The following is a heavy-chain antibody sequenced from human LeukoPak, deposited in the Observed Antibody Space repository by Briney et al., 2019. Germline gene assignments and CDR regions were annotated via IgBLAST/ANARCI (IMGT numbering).Heavy chain of an antibody. CDR1: GGPISSDY. CDR3: ARLYHDSSAYFLDY. CDR2: IHYSGST. V-gene: IGHV4-59*08. J-gene: IGHJ4*02. D-gene: IGHD3-22*01. Sequence: PSETLSLTCTVSGGPISSDYWIWIRQPPGKGLEWIGYIHYSGSTNYNPSLESRITISMDTSKNQFSLRLSSVTAADTAVYYCARLYHDSSAYFLDYWGQGTLVTVSS.